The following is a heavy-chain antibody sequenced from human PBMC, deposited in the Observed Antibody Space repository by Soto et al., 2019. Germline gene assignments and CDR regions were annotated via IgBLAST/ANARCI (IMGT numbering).Heavy chain of an antibody. CDR3: GGKSGGATATLDYYYFYMDV. CDR2: INPNGGVT. D-gene: IGHD5-12*01. Sequence: QVQLVQSGAEVRKPGASVTVSCRSSGDSFNDYYIHWVRQAPGQGFEWMGWINPNGGVTKYAQKFQGWVSMTRDTAIRTVYIQVGRVQSGGTAVYFLGGKSGGATATLDYYYFYMDVWGTGTTVTVSS. J-gene: IGHJ6*03. CDR1: GDSFNDYY. V-gene: IGHV1-2*04.